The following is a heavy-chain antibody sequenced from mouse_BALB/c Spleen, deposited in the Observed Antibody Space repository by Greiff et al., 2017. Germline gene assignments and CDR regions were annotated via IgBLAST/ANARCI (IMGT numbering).Heavy chain of an antibody. CDR1: GYTFTSYW. CDR2: IYPGDGDT. V-gene: IGHV1-87*01. D-gene: IGHD2-3*01. J-gene: IGHJ4*01. CDR3: ARSPVYDGYYDAMDY. Sequence: QVQLQQSGAELARPGASVKLSCKASGYTFTSYWMQWVKQRPGQGLEWIGAIYPGDGDTRYTQKFKGKATLTADKSSSTAYMQLSSLASEDSAVYYCARSPVYDGYYDAMDYWGQGTSVTVSS.